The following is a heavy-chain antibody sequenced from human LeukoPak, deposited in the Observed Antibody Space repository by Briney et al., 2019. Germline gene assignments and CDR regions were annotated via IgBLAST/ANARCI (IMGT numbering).Heavy chain of an antibody. J-gene: IGHJ4*02. D-gene: IGHD3-16*01. CDR2: IYYSGST. Sequence: SETLSLTCTVSGGSISSYYWSWIRQPPGKGLEWIGYIYYSGSTNYNPSLKSRVTISVDTSKNQFSLKLSSVTAADTAVYYCARSVRGMITFGEVNYLDYWGQGTLVTVSS. CDR1: GGSISSYY. CDR3: ARSVRGMITFGEVNYLDY. V-gene: IGHV4-59*01.